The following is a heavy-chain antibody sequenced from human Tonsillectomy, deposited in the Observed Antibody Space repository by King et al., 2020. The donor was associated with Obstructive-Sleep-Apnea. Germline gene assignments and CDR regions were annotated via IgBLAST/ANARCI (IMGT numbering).Heavy chain of an antibody. V-gene: IGHV4-4*02. D-gene: IGHD4-17*01. CDR2: IYHIGTT. CDR1: VGSTINTNW. J-gene: IGHJ4*02. Sequence: MQLQEAGPGLVKPSGTLSLTCAVSVGSTINTNWWTWVRQPPGKGREFIGQIYHIGTTNTNPSLRGRVTISVDKSQNQLSLKLRFVTAADTAVYYCARTTYGDYALDYWGQGTLVTVSS. CDR3: ARTTYGDYALDY.